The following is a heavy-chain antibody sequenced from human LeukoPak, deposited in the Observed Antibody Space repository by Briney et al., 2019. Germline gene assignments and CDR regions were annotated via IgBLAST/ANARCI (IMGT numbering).Heavy chain of an antibody. CDR2: ISAYNGNT. Sequence: GASVKVSCKASGYTLSSFGISWVRQAPGQGLEWMGWISAYNGNTNYAQKLQGRVTMTTDIPTSTAYMELRSLRSDDTAVYYCAREKAWFDSWGQGTLVTVSS. CDR1: GYTLSSFG. CDR3: AREKAWFDS. V-gene: IGHV1-18*01. J-gene: IGHJ5*01.